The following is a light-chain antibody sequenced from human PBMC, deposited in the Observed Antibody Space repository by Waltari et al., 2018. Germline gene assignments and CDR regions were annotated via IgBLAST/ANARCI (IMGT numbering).Light chain of an antibody. CDR2: AAS. CDR1: QSISSY. V-gene: IGKV1-39*01. J-gene: IGKJ2*01. CDR3: QQSYSTPYT. Sequence: DIQMTQSPSSLSASVGDRVTITCRASQSISSYLNWYQQKPGKAPQLLIYAASSLQSGVPSRFSGSGSATDFTLTISSLQPEDFATYYCQQSYSTPYTFGQGTKLEIK.